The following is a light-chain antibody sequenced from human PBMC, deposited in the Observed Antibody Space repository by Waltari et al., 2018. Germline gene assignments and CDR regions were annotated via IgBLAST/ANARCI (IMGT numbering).Light chain of an antibody. V-gene: IGKV3-20*01. CDR3: QQYENSPLT. CDR2: DSS. J-gene: IGKJ4*01. CDR1: PNITNNY. Sequence: EVILTQSPDTLSLSPGARATLSRRASPNITNNYLAWYQQKPGLAPRLLIYDSSSRATGVPDRFSGSGSGTDFTLTIGRLEPEDYAVYYCQQYENSPLTFGGGTQVETK.